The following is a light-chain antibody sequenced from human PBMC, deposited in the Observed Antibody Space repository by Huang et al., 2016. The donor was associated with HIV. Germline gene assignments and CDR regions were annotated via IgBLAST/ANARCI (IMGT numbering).Light chain of an antibody. CDR1: QSLLHSDGNTY. J-gene: IGKJ4*01. CDR2: EVS. V-gene: IGKV2D-29*02. Sequence: DIVLTQTPLSLSVTPGQPASISCKSSQSLLHSDGNTYLYWYLQKPGQSPQLLIYEVSNRCSGVPDRFSGSGSGTDFTLKISRVEAEDVGVYYCMQNIQLPFTFGGGTKVEIK. CDR3: MQNIQLPFT.